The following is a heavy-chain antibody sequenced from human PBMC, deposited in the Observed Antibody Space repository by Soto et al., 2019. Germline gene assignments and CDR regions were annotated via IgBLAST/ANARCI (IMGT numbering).Heavy chain of an antibody. CDR1: GYTFTSYD. V-gene: IGHV1-8*01. J-gene: IGHJ4*02. Sequence: QVRLVQSGAEVKKPGASVKVSCKASGYTFTSYDLNWVRQATGQGLEWMGWMNPNSGNTGYAQKFQGRVTMTRNTSRSTAYLELISLRSEDTAVSYCARGSWVNSGSALEFGYWGQGTLVTVSS. CDR3: ARGSWVNSGSALEFGY. CDR2: MNPNSGNT. D-gene: IGHD1-26*01.